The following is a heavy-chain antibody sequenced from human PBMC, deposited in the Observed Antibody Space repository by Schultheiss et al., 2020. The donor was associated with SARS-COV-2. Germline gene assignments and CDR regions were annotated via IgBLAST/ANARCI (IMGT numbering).Heavy chain of an antibody. V-gene: IGHV4-34*01. D-gene: IGHD6-13*01. CDR2: SNHSGST. Sequence: SETLSLTCDVYGGSFSAYYWSWIRQPPGKGLEWIGESNHSGSTNYNPSLKSRVTISVDTSKNQFSLKLSSVTAADTAVYYCAREGSSPSWYYGMDVWGQGTMVTVSS. CDR3: AREGSSPSWYYGMDV. J-gene: IGHJ6*02. CDR1: GGSFSAYY.